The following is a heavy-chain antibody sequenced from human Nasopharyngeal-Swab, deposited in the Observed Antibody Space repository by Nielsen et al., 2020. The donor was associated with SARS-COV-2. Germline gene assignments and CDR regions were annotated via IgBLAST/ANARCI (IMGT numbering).Heavy chain of an antibody. CDR2: INHSGST. V-gene: IGHV4-34*01. J-gene: IGHJ4*02. CDR3: ARGNGAFDY. Sequence: SETLSLTCAVSGGSFSGYYWSWIRRPPGKGLEWIGEINHSGSTNYNPSLKSRVTISVDTSKNQFSLKLSSVTAADTAVYYCARGNGAFDYWGQGTLVTVSS. D-gene: IGHD4-17*01. CDR1: GGSFSGYY.